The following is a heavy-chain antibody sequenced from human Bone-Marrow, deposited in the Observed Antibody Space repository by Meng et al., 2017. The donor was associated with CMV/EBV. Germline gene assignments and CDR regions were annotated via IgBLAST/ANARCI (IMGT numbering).Heavy chain of an antibody. Sequence: GGSLRLSCAASGFNVSNNYIHWVRQAPGKGLEWVSVFYTGGRTYNADSVKGRFTISRDNSKNTVYLQMNSLRAEDTAVYFCARNQMTGVRPGSMDIWGQGTLVTVSS. CDR3: ARNQMTGVRPGSMDI. CDR2: FYTGGRT. V-gene: IGHV3-66*02. J-gene: IGHJ3*02. CDR1: GFNVSNNY. D-gene: IGHD3-9*01.